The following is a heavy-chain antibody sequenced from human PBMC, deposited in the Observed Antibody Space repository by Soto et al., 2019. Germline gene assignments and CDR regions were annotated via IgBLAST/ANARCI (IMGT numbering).Heavy chain of an antibody. CDR2: IYYSGTT. J-gene: IGHJ6*02. V-gene: IGHV4-31*03. Sequence: QVQLQESGPGLVKPSQTLSLTCTVSGGSISSGGYYWYWIRQHPGKGLEWIGYIYYSGTTYYNPSLKSRVTISVDTSKNPFSLNLSSVTAADTAVYYCAASCVACGGFNYYGMDVWGQGTTVTVSS. D-gene: IGHD2-21*01. CDR3: AASCVACGGFNYYGMDV. CDR1: GGSISSGGYY.